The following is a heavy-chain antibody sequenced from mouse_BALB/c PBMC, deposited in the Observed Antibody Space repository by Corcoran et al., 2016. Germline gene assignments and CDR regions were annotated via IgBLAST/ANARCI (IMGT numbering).Heavy chain of an antibody. D-gene: IGHD1-1*01. Sequence: QVQLQQSGAELMKPGASVKISCKATGYTFSSYWIEWVKQRPGHGLEWIGEILPGSGSTNYNEKFKGKATFTADTSSNTAYMQLSSLTSEDSAVYYCARKGYYYGSPNYFDYWGQGTTLTVSS. CDR2: ILPGSGST. V-gene: IGHV1-9*01. CDR1: GYTFSSYW. CDR3: ARKGYYYGSPNYFDY. J-gene: IGHJ2*01.